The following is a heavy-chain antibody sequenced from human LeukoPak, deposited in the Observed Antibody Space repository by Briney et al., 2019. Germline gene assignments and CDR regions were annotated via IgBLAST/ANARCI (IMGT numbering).Heavy chain of an antibody. CDR3: ARVSPEWETLDY. Sequence: SVKVSCKASGGTFSSYAISWVRQAPGQGLEWMGRIIPILGIANYAQKFQGRVTITADKSTSTAYMELSSLRSEDTAVYYCARVSPEWETLDYWGQGTLVTVSS. CDR2: IIPILGIA. D-gene: IGHD1-26*01. CDR1: GGTFSSYA. J-gene: IGHJ4*02. V-gene: IGHV1-69*04.